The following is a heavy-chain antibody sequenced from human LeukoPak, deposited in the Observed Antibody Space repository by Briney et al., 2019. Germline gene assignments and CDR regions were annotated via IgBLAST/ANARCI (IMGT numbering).Heavy chain of an antibody. J-gene: IGHJ4*02. D-gene: IGHD5-18*01. CDR1: GFTFSSYW. V-gene: IGHV3-7*01. CDR3: ARDLSGVTGYTYGRGIDY. Sequence: GGSLRLSCAASGFTFSSYWMSWVRQAPGKGLEWVANIKKDGSEKYYVDSVKGRFTISRDNAKISLYLQMNSLRVEDTAVYYCARDLSGVTGYTYGRGIDYWGQGTLVTVSS. CDR2: IKKDGSEK.